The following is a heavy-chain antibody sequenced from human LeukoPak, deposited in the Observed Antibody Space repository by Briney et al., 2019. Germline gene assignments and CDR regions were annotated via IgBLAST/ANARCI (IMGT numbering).Heavy chain of an antibody. Sequence: GGSLRLSCAASEFTFSSYSMSWVRQAPGKGLEWVSYISSTASSIYYADSVKGRFTISRDNAKNSLYLQMNSLRAEDTAVYYCAKTVDIVATTFSFDYWGQGTLVTVSS. CDR1: EFTFSSYS. CDR3: AKTVDIVATTFSFDY. V-gene: IGHV3-48*04. CDR2: ISSTASSI. J-gene: IGHJ4*02. D-gene: IGHD5-12*01.